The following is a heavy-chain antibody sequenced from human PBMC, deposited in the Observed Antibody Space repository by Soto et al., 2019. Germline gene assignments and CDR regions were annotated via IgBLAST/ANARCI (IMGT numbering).Heavy chain of an antibody. CDR3: ARFTWTGSVLDX. Sequence: VSVKVCCKASGYTFTSYDINWVRQAPGQVLEWRGWMQPYTGKTGYVQKFQGRASMTSDTYTSTAYMEPSSLTYEETDVYYCARFTWTGSVLDXGGQGTWVTFS. CDR1: GYTFTSYD. J-gene: IGHJ4*02. D-gene: IGHD1-1*01. V-gene: IGHV1-8*01. CDR2: MQPYTGKT.